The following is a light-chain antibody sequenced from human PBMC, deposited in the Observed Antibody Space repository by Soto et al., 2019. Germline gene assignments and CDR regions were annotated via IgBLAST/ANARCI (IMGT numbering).Light chain of an antibody. CDR2: DAS. V-gene: IGKV3-11*01. Sequence: EIVLTQSPATLSLSPGERATLSCRASQSVSSYLAWYQQNPGQAPRLLIYDASTRATGIPARFSGSGSGTDFTLTISSLEPEDFPVYYCQQRSNWPPTFGQGTKVEIK. CDR1: QSVSSY. CDR3: QQRSNWPPT. J-gene: IGKJ1*01.